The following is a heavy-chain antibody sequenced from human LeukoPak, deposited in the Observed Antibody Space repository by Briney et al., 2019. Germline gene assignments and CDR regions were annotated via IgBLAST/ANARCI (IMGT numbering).Heavy chain of an antibody. CDR3: ASSPMVRGVIMSGSDP. D-gene: IGHD3-10*01. V-gene: IGHV1-69*01. J-gene: IGHJ5*02. CDR1: WGTFSSYA. Sequence: SVKVSCRASWGTFSSYAISWVRQAPGQGLEWMGGIIPIFGTANYAQKFQGRVTITADESTSTAYMELSSLRSEDTAVYYCASSPMVRGVIMSGSDPWGQGTLVTVSS. CDR2: IIPIFGTA.